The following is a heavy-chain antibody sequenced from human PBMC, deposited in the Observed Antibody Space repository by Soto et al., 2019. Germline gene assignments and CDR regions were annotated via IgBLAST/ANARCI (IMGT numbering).Heavy chain of an antibody. Sequence: ASVKVSCKASGYTFTSYGISWVRQAPAQGLEWMGWISAYNGSTNYAQKLQGRVTMTTDTSTSTAYMELRSLRSDDTAVYYCARAYCGGDCYRNWFDPWGQGTLVTVSS. CDR3: ARAYCGGDCYRNWFDP. J-gene: IGHJ5*02. D-gene: IGHD2-21*02. V-gene: IGHV1-18*04. CDR2: ISAYNGST. CDR1: GYTFTSYG.